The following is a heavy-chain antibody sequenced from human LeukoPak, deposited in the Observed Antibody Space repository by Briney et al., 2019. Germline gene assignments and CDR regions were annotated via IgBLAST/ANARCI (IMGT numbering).Heavy chain of an antibody. CDR2: IYSGGST. Sequence: GGSLRLSCAASGFTFSSYWMSWVRQAPGKGLEWVSVIYSGGSTYYADSVKGRFTISRDNSKNTLYLQMNRLRAEDTAVYYCAGYGSGSFYTVHAFDIWGQGTMVTVSS. V-gene: IGHV3-53*01. CDR1: GFTFSSYW. CDR3: AGYGSGSFYTVHAFDI. J-gene: IGHJ3*02. D-gene: IGHD3-10*01.